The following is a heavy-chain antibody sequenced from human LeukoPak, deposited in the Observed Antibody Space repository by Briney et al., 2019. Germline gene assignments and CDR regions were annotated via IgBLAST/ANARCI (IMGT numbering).Heavy chain of an antibody. CDR2: IYYTGST. Sequence: SETLSLTCTVSGGSISTYYWSWIRQPPGKGLEWVRDIYYTGSTSYNPSLKSRVTMSLDASKNQFSLELNSVTPADTAVYYCARGGNYWPQWWFDPWGRGTLVSVSS. CDR1: GGSISTYY. CDR3: ARGGNYWPQWWFDP. V-gene: IGHV4-59*01. D-gene: IGHD1-26*01. J-gene: IGHJ5*02.